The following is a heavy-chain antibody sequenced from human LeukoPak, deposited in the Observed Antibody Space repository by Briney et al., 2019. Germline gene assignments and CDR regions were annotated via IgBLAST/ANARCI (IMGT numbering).Heavy chain of an antibody. CDR2: IYYSGST. CDR3: ARVFDSGSQAYFYYMDV. J-gene: IGHJ6*03. CDR1: GGSISSSSYY. Sequence: SETLSLTCTVSGGSISSSSYYWGWIRQPPGKGLEWIGSIYYSGSTYYNPSLKSRVTISVDTSKNQFSLKVSSVTAADTAVYYCARVFDSGSQAYFYYMDVWGKGTTVTISS. D-gene: IGHD3-10*01. V-gene: IGHV4-39*07.